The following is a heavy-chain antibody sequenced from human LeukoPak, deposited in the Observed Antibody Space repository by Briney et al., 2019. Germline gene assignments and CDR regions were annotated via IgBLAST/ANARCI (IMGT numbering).Heavy chain of an antibody. J-gene: IGHJ4*02. Sequence: GGSLRLSCAAFGFTFSSYGMHWVRQAPGKGLEWVSFIRYDGGNKYYADSVKGRFTISRDNSKNTLYLQMNSLRAEDTAVYYCTKESESYDSSGSTFDYWGQGTLVTVSS. D-gene: IGHD3-22*01. CDR3: TKESESYDSSGSTFDY. V-gene: IGHV3-30*02. CDR2: IRYDGGNK. CDR1: GFTFSSYG.